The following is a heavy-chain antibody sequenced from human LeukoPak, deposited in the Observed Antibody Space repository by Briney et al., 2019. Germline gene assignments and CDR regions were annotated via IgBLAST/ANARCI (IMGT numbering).Heavy chain of an antibody. V-gene: IGHV4-39*07. D-gene: IGHD6-13*01. CDR3: ARERTYSSSWYLGPNWFDP. Sequence: SETLSLTCTVSGGSISSSSYYWGWIRQPPGKGLEWIGSIYYSGSTYYNPSLKSRVTISVDTSKNQFSLKLSSVTAADTAVYYCARERTYSSSWYLGPNWFDPWGQGTLVTVSS. J-gene: IGHJ5*02. CDR1: GGSISSSSYY. CDR2: IYYSGST.